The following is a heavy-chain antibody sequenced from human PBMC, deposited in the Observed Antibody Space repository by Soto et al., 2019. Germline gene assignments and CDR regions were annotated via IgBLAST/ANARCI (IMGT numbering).Heavy chain of an antibody. J-gene: IGHJ4*02. CDR2: ISGSGGST. V-gene: IGHV3-23*01. CDR3: AKDDSIFPVTQSEPGDY. Sequence: PGGSLRLSCAASGFTFSSYAMSWVRQAPGKGLEWVSAISGSGGSTYYADSVKGRFTISRDNSKNTLYLQMNSLRAEDTAVYYCAKDDSIFPVTQSEPGDYWGQGTLVTVSS. D-gene: IGHD3-3*02. CDR1: GFTFSSYA.